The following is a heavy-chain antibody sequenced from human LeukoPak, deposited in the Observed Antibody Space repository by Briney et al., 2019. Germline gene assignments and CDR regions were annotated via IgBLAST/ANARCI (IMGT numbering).Heavy chain of an antibody. D-gene: IGHD3-9*01. V-gene: IGHV1-2*02. CDR2: INPNSGDT. J-gene: IGHJ5*02. Sequence: GASVKVSCKASGYTFTGYYMHWVRQAPGQGLAWMGWINPNSGDTNYAQKFQGRVTMTRDTSISTAYMELSRLRSDDTAVYYCARRGRYYDILTGYYWAPTDGNWFDPWGQGTLVTVSS. CDR1: GYTFTGYY. CDR3: ARRGRYYDILTGYYWAPTDGNWFDP.